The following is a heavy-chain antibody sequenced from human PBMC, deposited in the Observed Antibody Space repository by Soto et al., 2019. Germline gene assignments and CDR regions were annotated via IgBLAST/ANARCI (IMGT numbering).Heavy chain of an antibody. V-gene: IGHV1-69*13. CDR2: IIPIFGTA. J-gene: IGHJ3*02. CDR3: ARGSTYYDFWGGYPTPMRSYAFDI. CDR1: GGTFSSYA. Sequence: SVKVSCKASGGTFSSYAISWVRQAPGQGLEWMGGIIPIFGTANYAQKLQGRVTITADESTSTAYMELSSLRSEDTAVYYCARGSTYYDFWGGYPTPMRSYAFDIWGQGTMVTVSS. D-gene: IGHD3-3*01.